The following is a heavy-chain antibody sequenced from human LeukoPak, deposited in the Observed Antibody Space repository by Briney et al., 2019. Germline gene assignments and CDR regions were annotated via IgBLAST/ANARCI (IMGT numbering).Heavy chain of an antibody. D-gene: IGHD6-19*01. Sequence: GGSLRLSCAASGFIFSSYAMHWVRQAPGEGLEWVAVIWYDGSNKYYADSVKGRFTISRDNSKNTLYLQMNSLRAEDTAVYYCARVSWGYLGHSSGWSLIDSWGQGTLVTVSS. J-gene: IGHJ4*02. CDR2: IWYDGSNK. CDR3: ARVSWGYLGHSSGWSLIDS. CDR1: GFIFSSYA. V-gene: IGHV3-33*01.